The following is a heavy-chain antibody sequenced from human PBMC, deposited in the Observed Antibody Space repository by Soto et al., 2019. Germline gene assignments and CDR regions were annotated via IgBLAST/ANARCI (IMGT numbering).Heavy chain of an antibody. CDR1: GGSISSGGYY. CDR3: ARDNGGYRSPDNEHFDL. CDR2: IYYSGST. Sequence: QVQLQESGPGLVKPSQTLSLTCTVSGGSISSGGYYWSWIRQHPGKGLEWIGYIYYSGSTYYNPSLKSRVTISVDTSKNQFARKRSSVTAADTAVYYCARDNGGYRSPDNEHFDLWGRGTLVTVSS. J-gene: IGHJ2*01. V-gene: IGHV4-31*03. D-gene: IGHD3-16*02.